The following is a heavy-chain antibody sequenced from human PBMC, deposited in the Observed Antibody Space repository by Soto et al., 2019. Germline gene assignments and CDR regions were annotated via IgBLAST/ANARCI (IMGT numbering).Heavy chain of an antibody. Sequence: QVQLHESGPGLVKPSGTLSLTCAVSGDSIRSDKWWSWVRQPPGKGLEWIGEIHHSGNSNYNQSLKSRVIISVEKSENQFSLNLSSVTDADTAVYYCARGERQQQRDYWGQGTLVTVSS. D-gene: IGHD6-25*01. CDR2: IHHSGNS. CDR1: GDSIRSDKW. J-gene: IGHJ4*02. V-gene: IGHV4-4*02. CDR3: ARGERQQQRDY.